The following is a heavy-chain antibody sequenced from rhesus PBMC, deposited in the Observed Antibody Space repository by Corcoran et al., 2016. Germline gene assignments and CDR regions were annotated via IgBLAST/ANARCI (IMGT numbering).Heavy chain of an antibody. J-gene: IGHJ4*01. CDR3: ARDTCDY. D-gene: IGHD5-12*01. CDR2: ISGSSGST. CDR1: GGSVSSSNW. V-gene: IGHV4-65*01. Sequence: QVQLQESGPGLVKPSETLSLTCAVSGGSVSSSNWWSWIRQPPGKGLEWIGYISGSSGSTYYNPSLKSRVTISTDTSKNQFSLRLSSLTAADTAVYYCARDTCDYWGQGVLVTVSS.